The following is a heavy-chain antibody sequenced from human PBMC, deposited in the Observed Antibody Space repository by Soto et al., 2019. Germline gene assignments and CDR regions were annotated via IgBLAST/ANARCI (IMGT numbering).Heavy chain of an antibody. J-gene: IGHJ6*02. CDR1: GGSFSGYY. D-gene: IGHD3-16*01. Sequence: PSETLSLTCAVYGGSFSGYYWSWFRQPPGKGLEWIGEINHSESTKYNPSLKSRVTISGDTSKNQFSLKLTSVTAADTAVYYCARDLGTYYYAMDVWGQGTTVTVSS. V-gene: IGHV4-34*01. CDR3: ARDLGTYYYAMDV. CDR2: INHSEST.